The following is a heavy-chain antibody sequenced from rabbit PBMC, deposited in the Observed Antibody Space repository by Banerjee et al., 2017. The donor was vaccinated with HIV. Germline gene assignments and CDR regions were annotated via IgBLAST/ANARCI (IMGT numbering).Heavy chain of an antibody. J-gene: IGHJ6*01. Sequence: QEQLVESGGGLVQPGGSLTLTCTASGFSFSSSYYMCWVRQAPGKGLEWIGCIYTVSGSTYYASWVNGRFTISKTSSTTVTLQMTSLTAADTATYFCARPYSGGVSGYQYYYGMDLWGPGTLVTVS. V-gene: IGHV1S45*01. D-gene: IGHD1-1*01. CDR1: GFSFSSSYY. CDR2: IYTVSGST. CDR3: ARPYSGGVSGYQYYYGMDL.